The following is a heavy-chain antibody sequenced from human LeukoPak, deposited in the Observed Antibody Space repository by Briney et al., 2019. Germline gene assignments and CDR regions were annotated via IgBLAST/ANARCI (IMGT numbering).Heavy chain of an antibody. CDR2: ISSSSSYI. CDR1: GFTFSSYS. D-gene: IGHD3-3*01. CDR3: ARDSLIYDFWSAREGFDP. V-gene: IGHV3-21*01. Sequence: GGSLRLSCAASGFTFSSYSVNWARQAPGKGLEWVSSISSSSSYIYYADSVKGRFTISRDNAKNSLYLQMNSLRAEDTAVYYCARDSLIYDFWSAREGFDPWGQGTLVTVSS. J-gene: IGHJ5*02.